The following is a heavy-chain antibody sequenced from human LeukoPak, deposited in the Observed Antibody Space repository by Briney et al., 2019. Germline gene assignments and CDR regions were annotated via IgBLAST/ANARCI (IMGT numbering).Heavy chain of an antibody. V-gene: IGHV3-48*01. D-gene: IGHD1-26*01. CDR3: ARSRGSSGSYPFDY. J-gene: IGHJ4*02. CDR2: ISSSSSTI. CDR1: GFTFSSYS. Sequence: GGSLRLSCAASGFTFSSYSMHWVRQAPGKGLEWVSYISSSSSTIYYAGSVKGRFTISRDNAKNSLFLQMNSLRAEDTAVYYCARSRGSSGSYPFDYWGQGTLVTVSS.